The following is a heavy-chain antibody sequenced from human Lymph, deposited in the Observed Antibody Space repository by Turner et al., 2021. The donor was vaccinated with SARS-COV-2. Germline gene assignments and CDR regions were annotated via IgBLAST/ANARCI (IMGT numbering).Heavy chain of an antibody. CDR3: ARETVNNWVDP. CDR1: GGCMNSNY. V-gene: IGHV4-59*01. J-gene: IGHJ5*02. Sequence: QVQLQESGPRLVKPLETLSLTCTVSGGCMNSNYWSWIRQPPGKRLEWIGYIYYRGSTNYNPSLKSRVTISVDTSKNQFSLKLTSVTAADTAIYYCARETVNNWVDPWGQGILVTVSS. CDR2: IYYRGST. D-gene: IGHD2-21*02.